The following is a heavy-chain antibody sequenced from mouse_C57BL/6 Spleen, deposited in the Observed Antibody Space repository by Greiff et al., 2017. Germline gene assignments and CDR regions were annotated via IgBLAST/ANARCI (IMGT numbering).Heavy chain of an antibody. CDR3: ARDYYYGSSPLYYYAMDY. D-gene: IGHD1-1*01. Sequence: EVKVMESGGDLVKPGGSLKLSCAASGFTFSSYGMSWVRQTPDKRLEWVATISSGGSYTYYPDSVKGRFTISRDNAKNTLYLQMSSLKSEDTAMYYCARDYYYGSSPLYYYAMDYWGQGTSVTVSS. CDR1: GFTFSSYG. CDR2: ISSGGSYT. V-gene: IGHV5-6*01. J-gene: IGHJ4*01.